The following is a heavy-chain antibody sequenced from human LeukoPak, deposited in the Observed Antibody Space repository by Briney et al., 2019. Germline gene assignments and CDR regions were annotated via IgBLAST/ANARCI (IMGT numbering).Heavy chain of an antibody. CDR1: GFTLSKYG. D-gene: IGHD6-19*01. Sequence: PGGSLRLSCVASGFTLSKYGMHRVRQAPGKGLEWLAIIWYDGHNKYYADSVKGRFTISRDNSKNTLFLEMTDLRAEDTAVYYCAREWGLIAVAGGPGYWGQGALVTVSS. CDR3: AREWGLIAVAGGPGY. CDR2: IWYDGHNK. J-gene: IGHJ4*02. V-gene: IGHV3-33*01.